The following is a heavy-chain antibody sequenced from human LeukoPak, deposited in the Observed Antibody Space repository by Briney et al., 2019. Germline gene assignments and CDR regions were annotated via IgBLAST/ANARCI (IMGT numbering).Heavy chain of an antibody. CDR2: INHSGST. V-gene: IGHV4-34*01. J-gene: IGHJ6*03. D-gene: IGHD3-10*01. CDR1: DGSFSGYY. Sequence: SETLSLTCAVYDGSFSGYYWSWIRQPPGKGLEWIGEINHSGSTNYNPSLKSRVTISLDTSKNQFSLKLSSVTAADTAVYYCARERFYYGSGSYYYYMDVWGKGTTVTVSS. CDR3: ARERFYYGSGSYYYYMDV.